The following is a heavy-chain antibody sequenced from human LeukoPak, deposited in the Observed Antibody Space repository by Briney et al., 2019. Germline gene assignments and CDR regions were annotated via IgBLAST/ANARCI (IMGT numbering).Heavy chain of an antibody. V-gene: IGHV4-59*01. CDR3: AREGSNSIDY. CDR1: GGSISSYC. J-gene: IGHJ4*02. Sequence: SETLSLTCTVSGGSISSYCRSWIRQPPGKGLEWIGYIYYSGSTNYNPSLKSRVTISVDTSKNQFSLKLSSVTAADTAVYYCAREGSNSIDYWGQGTLVTVSS. CDR2: IYYSGST.